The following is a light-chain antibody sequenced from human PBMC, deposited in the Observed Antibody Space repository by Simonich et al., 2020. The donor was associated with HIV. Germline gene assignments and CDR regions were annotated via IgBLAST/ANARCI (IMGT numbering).Light chain of an antibody. J-gene: IGKJ4*01. CDR2: GAS. Sequence: EIVLTQSPGTLSLSPGQRATLPCRASQSVTSTFLAWYQQKHGQAPRLLIDGASSRATGIPDRVSGSGSGTDFTLTISRLEPEDFAVYYCQQYGTSSTFGGGTKVEIK. CDR3: QQYGTSST. CDR1: QSVTSTF. V-gene: IGKV3-20*01.